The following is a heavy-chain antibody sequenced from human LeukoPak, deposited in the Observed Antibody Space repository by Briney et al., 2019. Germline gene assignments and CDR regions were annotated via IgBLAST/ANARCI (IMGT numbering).Heavy chain of an antibody. Sequence: SETLSLTCAVYGGSFSGYYWSWIRQPPGKGLEWIGEINHSGSTNYNPSLKSRVTISVDTSKNQFSLKLSSVTAADTAVYYCARRPITMVRGVIEHPWDYWGQGTLVTVSS. V-gene: IGHV4-34*01. CDR3: ARRPITMVRGVIEHPWDY. CDR1: GGSFSGYY. J-gene: IGHJ4*02. D-gene: IGHD3-10*01. CDR2: INHSGST.